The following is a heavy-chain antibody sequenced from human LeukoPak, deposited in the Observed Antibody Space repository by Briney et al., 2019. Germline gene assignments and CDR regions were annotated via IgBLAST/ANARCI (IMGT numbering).Heavy chain of an antibody. D-gene: IGHD5-12*01. CDR3: AKDSDIDIVATRSWFDP. V-gene: IGHV3-9*01. Sequence: GGSLRLSCAAAGFTFDDYAMHWVRQAPGKGLELVSGISWNGVTINYADSVRGRFTISRDNAKNSLYLQMNSLRAEDTALYYCAKDSDIDIVATRSWFDPWGQGTLVTVYS. CDR1: GFTFDDYA. J-gene: IGHJ5*02. CDR2: ISWNGVTI.